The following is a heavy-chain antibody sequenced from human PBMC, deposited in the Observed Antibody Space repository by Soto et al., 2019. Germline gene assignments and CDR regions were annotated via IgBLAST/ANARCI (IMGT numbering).Heavy chain of an antibody. CDR3: AKDKGTNYYDSSGSSYYGMDV. Sequence: LRLSCAASGFTFSSYAMSWVRQAPGKGLEWVSAISGSGGSTYYADSVKGRFTISRDNSKNTLYLQMNSLRAEDTAVYYCAKDKGTNYYDSSGSSYYGMDVWGQGTTVTVSS. CDR1: GFTFSSYA. D-gene: IGHD3-22*01. V-gene: IGHV3-23*01. CDR2: ISGSGGST. J-gene: IGHJ6*02.